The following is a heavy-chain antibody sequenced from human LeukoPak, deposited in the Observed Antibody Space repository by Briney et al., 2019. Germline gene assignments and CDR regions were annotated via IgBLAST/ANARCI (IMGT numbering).Heavy chain of an antibody. D-gene: IGHD6-13*01. V-gene: IGHV4-59*08. CDR1: GGSISTYY. CDR2: FSYSGST. J-gene: IGHJ4*02. Sequence: SETLSLTCTVSGGSISTYYWTWIRQPPGKGLEWIGYFSYSGSTNYNPSLKSRVTISVGTSKNQYSLRLNSVTAADTAVYYCARLGTSWPLYWGQGTLVTVSS. CDR3: ARLGTSWPLY.